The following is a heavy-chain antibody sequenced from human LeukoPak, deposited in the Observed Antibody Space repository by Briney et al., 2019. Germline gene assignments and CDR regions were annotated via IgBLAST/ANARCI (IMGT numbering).Heavy chain of an antibody. CDR1: GFSFSTYA. CDR3: ARDPLATVTLEGFDY. CDR2: ISTTSSYI. V-gene: IGHV3-21*01. D-gene: IGHD4-17*01. J-gene: IGHJ4*02. Sequence: GGSLRLSCAASGFSFSTYAISWVRQAPGKGLEWVSCISTTSSYIFYADSVRGRFTISRDNAKNSVYLQMDSLRAEDTAVYYCARDPLATVTLEGFDYWGQGTLVTVSS.